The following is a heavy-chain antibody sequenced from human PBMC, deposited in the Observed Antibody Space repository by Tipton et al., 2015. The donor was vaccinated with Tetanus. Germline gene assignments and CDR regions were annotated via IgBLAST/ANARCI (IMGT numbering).Heavy chain of an antibody. CDR2: IYYSGST. CDR3: ARVAENFDY. CDR1: GGSFSDGAYY. V-gene: IGHV4-31*03. D-gene: IGHD5-24*01. Sequence: GLVKPSETLSLTCTVSGGSFSDGAYYWSWIRQHPGKGLEWIGCIYYSGSTIYNPSLKSRVTVSVDTSKNQFSLRLDSVTAADTAVYYCARVAENFDYWGQGTLVTVSS. J-gene: IGHJ4*02.